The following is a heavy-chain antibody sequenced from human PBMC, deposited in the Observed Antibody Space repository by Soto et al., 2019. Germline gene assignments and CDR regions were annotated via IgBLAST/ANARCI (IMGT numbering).Heavy chain of an antibody. CDR3: ARDSGAKLSSS. D-gene: IGHD6-13*01. CDR1: GGAFSSYR. J-gene: IGHJ4*02. CDR2: IVPIYRTA. Sequence: ASVKVSCKASGGAFSSYRFNWVRQARGQGLEWLGGIVPIYRTADYAQKFQGRVTITADESTRTVYLELSSLKSQDTALYYCARDSGAKLSSSWGQGTRFTASS. V-gene: IGHV1-69*13.